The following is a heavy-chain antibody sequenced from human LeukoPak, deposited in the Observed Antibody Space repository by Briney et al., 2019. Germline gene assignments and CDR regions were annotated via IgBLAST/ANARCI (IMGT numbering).Heavy chain of an antibody. CDR1: GYTFTSYG. Sequence: ASVKVSCKASGYTFTSYGISWVRQAPRQGLEWMGWISAYNGNTNYAQKLQGRVTMTTDTSTSTAYMELRSLRSDDTAVYYCARVSPHSSIRIELLFDYWGQGTLVTVSS. V-gene: IGHV1-18*01. CDR2: ISAYNGNT. J-gene: IGHJ4*02. CDR3: ARVSPHSSIRIELLFDY. D-gene: IGHD6-13*01.